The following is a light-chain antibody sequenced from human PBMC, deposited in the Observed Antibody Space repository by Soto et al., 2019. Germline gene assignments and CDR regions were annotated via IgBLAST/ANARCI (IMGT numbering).Light chain of an antibody. CDR3: QHYHDWPPRT. V-gene: IGKV3-20*01. Sequence: EIVLTQSPGTLSLSPGERATLSCRASQSVSSSYLAWYQQKPGQAPRLLIYGASSRATGIPDRFSGSGSGTDFTLTISRLEPEDFAVYYCQHYHDWPPRTFGQGTKVDIK. J-gene: IGKJ1*01. CDR1: QSVSSSY. CDR2: GAS.